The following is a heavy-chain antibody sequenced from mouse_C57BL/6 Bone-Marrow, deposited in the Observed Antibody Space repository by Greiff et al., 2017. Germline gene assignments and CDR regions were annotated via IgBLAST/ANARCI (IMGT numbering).Heavy chain of an antibody. Sequence: VQLQQPGAELVRPGSSVKLSCKASGYTFTSYWMDWVKQRPGQGLEWIGNIYPSDSETHYNQKFKDKATLTVDQSSSPAYMQLSSLTSGDSAVCYCSSYDGCGGAFAYWGQGALVTVSA. D-gene: IGHD2-12*01. CDR2: IYPSDSET. J-gene: IGHJ3*01. CDR1: GYTFTSYW. V-gene: IGHV1-61*01. CDR3: SSYDGCGGAFAY.